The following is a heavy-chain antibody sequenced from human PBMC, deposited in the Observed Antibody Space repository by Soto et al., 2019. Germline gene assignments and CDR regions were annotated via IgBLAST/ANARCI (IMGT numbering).Heavy chain of an antibody. CDR1: GFSLTTSGVG. D-gene: IGHD3-3*01. J-gene: IGHJ4*02. Sequence: QITLNESGPPVVRPTETLTLTCRFSGFSLTTSGVGVGWIRQSPGKAPEWLAPIYWDDDRRSSASLKSRFTITKDTSKNPVVLTVSDLDPTDTATYYCAHRVLRTVFGLVTTTAIYFDFWGQGTPVAVSS. V-gene: IGHV2-5*02. CDR3: AHRVLRTVFGLVTTTAIYFDF. CDR2: IYWDDDR.